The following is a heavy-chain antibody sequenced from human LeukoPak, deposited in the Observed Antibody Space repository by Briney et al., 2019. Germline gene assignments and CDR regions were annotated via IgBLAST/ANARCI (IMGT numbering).Heavy chain of an antibody. D-gene: IGHD3-9*01. CDR1: GFTFSSYA. Sequence: GGSLRLSCAASGFTFSSYAMHWVRQAPGKGLEYVSAISSNGGSTYYANSVKGRFTISRDNSKNTLYLQMGSLRAGDTAVYYCARGNILTGYNSWGQGTLVTVSS. CDR3: ARGNILTGYNS. CDR2: ISSNGGST. J-gene: IGHJ4*02. V-gene: IGHV3-64*01.